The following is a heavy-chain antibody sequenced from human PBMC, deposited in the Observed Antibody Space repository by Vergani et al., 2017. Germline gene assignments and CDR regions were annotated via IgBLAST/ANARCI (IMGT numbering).Heavy chain of an antibody. CDR2: ISWDGGST. CDR1: GFTFDDYV. Sequence: EVQLVESGGVVVQPGGSLRLSCAASGFTFDDYVMHWVRQAPGKGLEWVSLISWDGGSTYYADSVKGRFTISRDNSKNSLYLQMNSLRAEDTALYYCAKDPATSMGFGGQGILVTVSS. V-gene: IGHV3-43D*03. J-gene: IGHJ4*01. CDR3: AKDPATSMGF. D-gene: IGHD5-18*01.